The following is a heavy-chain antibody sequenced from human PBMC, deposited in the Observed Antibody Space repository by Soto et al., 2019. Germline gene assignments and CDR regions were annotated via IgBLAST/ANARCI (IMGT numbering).Heavy chain of an antibody. CDR3: AKDPNGDYVGAFDI. CDR2: ISAAGVRT. Sequence: EVQLLESGGGLVQPGGSLRLSCAASGFTFRNYAMSWVRQAPGKGPGWVSGISAAGVRTYYTHSVEGRFTISRDNSKATLFLQMDSLRAEDTALYYCAKDPNGDYVGAFDIWGQGTVVTVSS. V-gene: IGHV3-23*01. D-gene: IGHD4-17*01. J-gene: IGHJ3*02. CDR1: GFTFRNYA.